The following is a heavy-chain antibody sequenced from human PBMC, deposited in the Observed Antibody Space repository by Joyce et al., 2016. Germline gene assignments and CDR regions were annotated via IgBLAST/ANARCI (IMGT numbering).Heavy chain of an antibody. Sequence: EVQLLESGGGLVQPGGSLRLSGAASGYIFYGYAINWGRQAPGKGLEWVSAIMVAARGTYYAGSVKGRFAISREMSTNTVYLQMDNLRVEDTAGYVCARDKARGRARPGRAPHEALDFWGQGILVIVSS. CDR1: GYIFYGYA. CDR3: ARDKARGRARPGRAPHEALDF. D-gene: IGHD3-10*01. CDR2: IMVAARGT. J-gene: IGHJ4*02. V-gene: IGHV3-23*01.